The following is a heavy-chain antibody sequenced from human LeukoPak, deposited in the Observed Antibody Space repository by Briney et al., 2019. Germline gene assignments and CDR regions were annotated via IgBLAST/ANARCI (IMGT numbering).Heavy chain of an antibody. D-gene: IGHD6-19*01. CDR1: GFTFSDYY. CDR3: ATTRYSSASYSVY. V-gene: IGHV3-11*04. Sequence: PGGSLVLSCAASGFTFSDYYTSWIRQAPGKGLEWVSYSSSGGSAIYYEDSVKGRFTISRDNAKNSVYLQMNSLRAEDTAVYYCATTRYSSASYSVYWGQGTLVTVSS. CDR2: SSSGGSAI. J-gene: IGHJ4*02.